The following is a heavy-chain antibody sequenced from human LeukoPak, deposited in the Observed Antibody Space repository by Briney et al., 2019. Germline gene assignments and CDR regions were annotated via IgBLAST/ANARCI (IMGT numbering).Heavy chain of an antibody. Sequence: ASVKVSCKASGYTFTSYGISWVRQAPGQGLEWMGWISAYNGNTNYAQKLQGRVTITTDESTSTAYMELSSLRSEDTAVYYCARVEEMATTIFDYWGQGTLVTVSS. V-gene: IGHV1-18*01. J-gene: IGHJ4*02. D-gene: IGHD5-24*01. CDR3: ARVEEMATTIFDY. CDR1: GYTFTSYG. CDR2: ISAYNGNT.